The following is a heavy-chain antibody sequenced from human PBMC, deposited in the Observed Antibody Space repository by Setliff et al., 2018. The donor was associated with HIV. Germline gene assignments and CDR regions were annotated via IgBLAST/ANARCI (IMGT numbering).Heavy chain of an antibody. CDR3: ARGGEYPNWFFDL. D-gene: IGHD3-16*01. J-gene: IGHJ2*01. CDR2: IYASGSA. Sequence: PSETLSLTCTVSGDSFNSGTYYWSWIRQPAGKGLEWIGRIYASGSANYSPSLKSRVTISLDTSKNQFSLNLTSMTAADTAVYYCARGGEYPNWFFDLWGRGTLVTVLL. V-gene: IGHV4-61*02. CDR1: GDSFNSGTYY.